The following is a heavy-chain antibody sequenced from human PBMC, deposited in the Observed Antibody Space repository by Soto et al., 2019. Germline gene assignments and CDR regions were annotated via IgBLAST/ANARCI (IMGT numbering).Heavy chain of an antibody. CDR2: INHSGST. CDR1: GAPFSGYY. J-gene: IGHJ6*02. V-gene: IGHV4-34*01. D-gene: IGHD1-1*01. Sequence: SETLPLTCAVYGAPFSGYYWSWIRQPPGKGLEWIGEINHSGSTNYNPSLKSRVTISVDTSKNQFSLKLSSVTAADTAVYYCARARVLEPPRDYYYYGMDVWGQGTTVTVSS. CDR3: ARARVLEPPRDYYYYGMDV.